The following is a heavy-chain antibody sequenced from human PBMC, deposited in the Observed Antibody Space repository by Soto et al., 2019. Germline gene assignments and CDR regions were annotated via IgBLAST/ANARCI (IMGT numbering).Heavy chain of an antibody. V-gene: IGHV3-23*01. CDR3: AKAIRAYSYGWEAFDI. Sequence: EVQVLESGGGLVQPGGSLRLSCAASGFTFSSYAMSWVRQAPGKGLEWVSAISGSGGSTYYADSVKGRFTISRDNSKNTLYLQVNSLTAEDKAVYFCAKAIRAYSYGWEAFDIWGKGTMVTVSS. D-gene: IGHD5-18*01. CDR2: ISGSGGST. CDR1: GFTFSSYA. J-gene: IGHJ3*02.